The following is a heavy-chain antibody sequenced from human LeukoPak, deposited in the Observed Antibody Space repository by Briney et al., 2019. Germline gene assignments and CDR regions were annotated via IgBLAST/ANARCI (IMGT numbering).Heavy chain of an antibody. D-gene: IGHD1-26*01. CDR1: GFTFSSYE. CDR3: ARDGSGSKRRSYMDV. Sequence: GGSLRLSCAASGFTFSSYEMNWVRQAPGKGLEWVSYISSSGSTIYYADSVKGRFTISRDNAKNSLYLQMNSLRAEVTAVYYCARDGSGSKRRSYMDVWGKGTTVTVSS. J-gene: IGHJ6*03. V-gene: IGHV3-48*03. CDR2: ISSSGSTI.